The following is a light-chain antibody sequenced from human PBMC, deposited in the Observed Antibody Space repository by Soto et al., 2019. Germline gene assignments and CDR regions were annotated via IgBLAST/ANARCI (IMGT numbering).Light chain of an antibody. J-gene: IGLJ2*01. CDR1: SSNIGSNT. CDR2: SNN. V-gene: IGLV1-44*01. CDR3: AAWDDSLNAVV. Sequence: QSVLTQPPSASGTPGQRVTISCSGSSSNIGSNTVSWYQQLPGPAPKLLIFSNNHRPSGVPDRFSGSKSGTSASLAISGLQSEDEADYYCAAWDDSLNAVVFGGGTKLTVL.